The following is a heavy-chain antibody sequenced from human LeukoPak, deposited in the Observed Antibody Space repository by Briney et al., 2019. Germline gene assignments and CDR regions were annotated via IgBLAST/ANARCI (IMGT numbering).Heavy chain of an antibody. CDR3: AKELSAGTGGGWEDYFDY. CDR1: GFTFTSYG. CDR2: ISYDGITN. D-gene: IGHD6-13*01. Sequence: GRSLRLSCSASGFTFTSYGMHWVRQAPGKGLEWVAVISYDGITNYYADSVKGRFTVSRDNSENTLYLQMNSLRAEDTAVYYCAKELSAGTGGGWEDYFDYWGQGTLVTVSA. J-gene: IGHJ4*02. V-gene: IGHV3-30*18.